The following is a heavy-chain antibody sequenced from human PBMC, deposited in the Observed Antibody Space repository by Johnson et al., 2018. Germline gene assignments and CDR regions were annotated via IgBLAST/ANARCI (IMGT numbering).Heavy chain of an antibody. CDR3: ATLRGRLDYYYYYMDV. J-gene: IGHJ6*03. CDR2: ISSSGTE. V-gene: IGHV3-11*01. CDR1: GFSFRDYY. D-gene: IGHD6-19*01. Sequence: QVQLVESGGGLVKPGGSLRLSCAASGFSFRDYYMSWIRQAPGKGLEWVSYISSSGTEYYAASVKGRFTISRDNSKSSLYINRNSLRTEDTAVYYCATLRGRLDYYYYYMDVWGKGTTVTVSS.